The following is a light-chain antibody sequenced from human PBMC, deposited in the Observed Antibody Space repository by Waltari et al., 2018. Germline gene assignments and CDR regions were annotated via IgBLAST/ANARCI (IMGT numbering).Light chain of an antibody. J-gene: IGLJ2*01. Sequence: SYELTQPSSMSVSPGQTARITCSGILFEKQFGYWYKQNPGPAPISVIFKDNERPSGIPERLSGYSSVTTVTVTISGVQAEDEADYYCQAADSSGPSVVFGGGTKLT. CDR3: QAADSSGPSVV. CDR1: LFEKQF. V-gene: IGLV3-25*03. CDR2: KDN.